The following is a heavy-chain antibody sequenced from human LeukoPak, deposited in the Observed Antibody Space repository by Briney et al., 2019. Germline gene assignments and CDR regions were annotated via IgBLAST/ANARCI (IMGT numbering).Heavy chain of an antibody. CDR1: GGSFSGYY. V-gene: IGHV4-34*01. D-gene: IGHD2-21*02. J-gene: IGHJ4*02. CDR2: INHSGST. CDR3: ARVDLVVVTAIADY. Sequence: SETLSLTCAVYGGSFSGYYWSWIRQPPGKGLEWIGEINHSGSTNYNPSLKSRVTISVDTSKNQFSLKLSSVTAADTAVYYCARVDLVVVTAIADYWGQGTLVTVSS.